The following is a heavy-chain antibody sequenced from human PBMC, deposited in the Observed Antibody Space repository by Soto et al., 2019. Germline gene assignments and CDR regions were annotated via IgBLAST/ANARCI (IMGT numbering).Heavy chain of an antibody. D-gene: IGHD1-7*01. CDR2: IWYDGSNK. V-gene: IGHV3-33*01. Sequence: QVQLVESGGGVVQPGRSLRLSCAASGFTFSSYGMHWVRQAPGKGLEWVAVIWYDGSNKYYADSVKGRFTISRDNSKNTLYLQMNRLRAEDTAVYYCAREAGTTRYYGMDVWGQGTTVTVSS. CDR3: AREAGTTRYYGMDV. J-gene: IGHJ6*02. CDR1: GFTFSSYG.